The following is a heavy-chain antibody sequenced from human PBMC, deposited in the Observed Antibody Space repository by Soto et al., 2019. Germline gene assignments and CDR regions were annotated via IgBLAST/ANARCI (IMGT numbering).Heavy chain of an antibody. D-gene: IGHD3-16*02. V-gene: IGHV1-18*04. J-gene: IGHJ5*01. CDR2: ISPYNGNT. Sequence: QVQLVQSGDEVQKPGASVKVSCKASGYTFSRYVINWLRQAPGQGLEWMGWISPYNGNTNYGQNLQGRVTMTTDTSTSIVDMELRSLRSDDTAVYYCAREGGVWGSFRYFDYWGHGTLVTV. CDR3: AREGGVWGSFRYFDY. CDR1: GYTFSRYV.